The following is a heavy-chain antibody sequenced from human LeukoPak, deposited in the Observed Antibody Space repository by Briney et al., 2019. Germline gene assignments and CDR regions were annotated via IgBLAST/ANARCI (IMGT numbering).Heavy chain of an antibody. V-gene: IGHV3-48*03. CDR3: ARDLVGSTKGV. Sequence: GGSLRLSCAASGFTFSSYEMNWVRQAPGKGLEWVSYISSSGSTIYYADSVKGRFTISRDNAKNSLYLQMNSLRAEDTAVYYCARDLVGSTKGVWGQGTLVTVSS. J-gene: IGHJ4*02. D-gene: IGHD2-8*01. CDR1: GFTFSSYE. CDR2: ISSSGSTI.